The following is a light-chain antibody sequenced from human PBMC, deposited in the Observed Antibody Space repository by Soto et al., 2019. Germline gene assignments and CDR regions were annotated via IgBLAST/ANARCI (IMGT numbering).Light chain of an antibody. V-gene: IGLV2-14*01. Sequence: QSALTQPASVSGSPGQSITISCTGTSSDVGGYNYVSWYQQHPGKAPKFMIYEVSNRPSGVSNRFSGSKSGNTASLTISGLQAEDEADYYCSSYTSSSIWVFGGGTQLTVL. CDR3: SSYTSSSIWV. CDR2: EVS. J-gene: IGLJ3*02. CDR1: SSDVGGYNY.